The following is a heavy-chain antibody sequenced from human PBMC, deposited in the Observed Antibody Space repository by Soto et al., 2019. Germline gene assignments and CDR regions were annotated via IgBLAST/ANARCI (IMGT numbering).Heavy chain of an antibody. CDR2: INAGNGNT. CDR3: ARGKGSVVVPADWFDP. CDR1: GYTFTSYA. J-gene: IGHJ5*02. Sequence: GASVKVSCKASGYTFTSYAMHWVRQAPGQMLEWMGWINAGNGNTKYSQKFQGRVTITRDTSASTAYMELSSVRSEDTAVYYCARGKGSVVVPADWFDPWGQGNLVTLSS. V-gene: IGHV1-3*01. D-gene: IGHD2-2*01.